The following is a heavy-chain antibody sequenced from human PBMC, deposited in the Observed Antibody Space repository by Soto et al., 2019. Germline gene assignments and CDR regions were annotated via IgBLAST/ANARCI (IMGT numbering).Heavy chain of an antibody. CDR1: GCTFTSYV. CDR3: AREVPPPGGQYFYYYIDV. V-gene: IGHV1-18*01. Sequence: ASVQVSCKASGCTFTSYVISWVRPAPGXGLEWMGWISAYNGNTNYAQKLQGRVTMTTDTSTSTAYMELRSLRSDDTAVYYCAREVPPPGGQYFYYYIDVWDKGTPVTV. J-gene: IGHJ6*03. CDR2: ISAYNGNT. D-gene: IGHD3-16*01.